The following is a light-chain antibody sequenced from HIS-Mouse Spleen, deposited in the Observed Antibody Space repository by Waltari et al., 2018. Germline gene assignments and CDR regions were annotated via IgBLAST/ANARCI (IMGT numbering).Light chain of an antibody. CDR2: DVI. CDR1: RIDVRGSYH. Sequence: QSALTQPASVSGSPGQSSTIHCTGIRIDVRGSYHFSWHQQYPAKAPKHMIYDVINRPSGVSNRFSGSKSGNTASLTISGLQAEDEADYYCSSYTSSSTEVYGGGTKLTVL. J-gene: IGLJ2*01. CDR3: SSYTSSSTEV. V-gene: IGLV2-14*03.